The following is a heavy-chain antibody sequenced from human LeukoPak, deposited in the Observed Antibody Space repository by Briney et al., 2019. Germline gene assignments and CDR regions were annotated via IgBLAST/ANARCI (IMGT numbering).Heavy chain of an antibody. CDR2: IKISGYA. V-gene: IGHV3-23*05. CDR3: TKVRPPPGSGWYGGDDS. D-gene: IGHD6-19*01. CDR1: GFTFNNYV. J-gene: IGHJ4*02. Sequence: GGSLRLFCTASGFTFNNYVMSWVRQAPGNGLEWVSSIKISGYADYADSVKGRFTISRDNSKNTLYLQMNSLRVEDTAVYYCTKVRPPPGSGWYGGDDSWGQGTLVTVSS.